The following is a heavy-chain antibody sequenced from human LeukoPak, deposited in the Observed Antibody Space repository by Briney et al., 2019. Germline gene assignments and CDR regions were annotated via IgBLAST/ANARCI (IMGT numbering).Heavy chain of an antibody. CDR2: INPNSGGT. CDR3: ASLDFWSGYYPDAFDY. V-gene: IGHV1-2*02. D-gene: IGHD3-3*01. Sequence: GASVKVSCTASGYTFTGYYMHWVRQAPGQGLEWMGWINPNSGGTNYAQKFQGRVTMTRDTSISTAYMELSRLRSDDTAVYYCASLDFWSGYYPDAFDYWGQGTLVTVSS. J-gene: IGHJ4*02. CDR1: GYTFTGYY.